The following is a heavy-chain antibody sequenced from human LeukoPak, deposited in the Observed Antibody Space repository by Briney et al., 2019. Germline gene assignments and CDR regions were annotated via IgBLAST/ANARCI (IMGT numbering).Heavy chain of an antibody. J-gene: IGHJ5*02. V-gene: IGHV4-39*01. Sequence: SETLSLTCTVSGGSIGSSSYYWGWIRQPPGKGLEWIGSIYYSGSTYYNPSLKSRVTISVDTSKNQFSLKLSSVTAADTAVYYCARHAFYYGSGSDWFDPWGQGTLVTVSS. CDR2: IYYSGST. CDR3: ARHAFYYGSGSDWFDP. CDR1: GGSIGSSSYY. D-gene: IGHD3-10*01.